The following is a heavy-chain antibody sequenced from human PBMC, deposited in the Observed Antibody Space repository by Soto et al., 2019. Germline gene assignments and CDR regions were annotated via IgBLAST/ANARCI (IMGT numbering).Heavy chain of an antibody. D-gene: IGHD3-22*01. V-gene: IGHV1-18*01. CDR3: ARGGYYDSSGSRNYFYYGMNV. J-gene: IGHJ6*02. Sequence: ASVKVSCKASGYTFSSYGINWVRQAPGQGLEWLGWVSPYDGYTNYAQILQGRVSMTTDTSTKTAYMEVRSLRSDDTAVYYCARGGYYDSSGSRNYFYYGMNVWGQGTTVTVFS. CDR1: GYTFSSYG. CDR2: VSPYDGYT.